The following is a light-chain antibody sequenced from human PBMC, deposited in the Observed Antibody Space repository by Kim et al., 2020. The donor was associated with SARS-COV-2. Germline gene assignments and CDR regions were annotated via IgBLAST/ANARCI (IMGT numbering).Light chain of an antibody. CDR3: SSYAGNSIWV. V-gene: IGLV2-8*01. J-gene: IGLJ2*01. CDR1: SSDVGGYNY. Sequence: QSALTQPASASGSPGQSVAISCTGTSSDVGGYNYVSWYQQHPGKAPKLMIYDVSNRPSGVPDRFSGSKSGNTASLTISGLQAEDEGDYYCSSYAGNSIWVFGGGTQLTVL. CDR2: DVS.